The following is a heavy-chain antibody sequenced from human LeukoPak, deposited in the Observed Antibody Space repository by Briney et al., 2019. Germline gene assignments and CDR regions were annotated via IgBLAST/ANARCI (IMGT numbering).Heavy chain of an antibody. J-gene: IGHJ4*02. CDR2: ISAYNGST. V-gene: IGHV1-18*01. Sequence: ASVKVSRKASGYTFTSYGISWVRQAPGQGLEWMGWISAYNGSTNYAQKLQGRVTMTTDTSTSTAYMELRSLRSDDTAVYYCARSLSAAGTWDYFDYWGQGTLVTVST. CDR1: GYTFTSYG. CDR3: ARSLSAAGTWDYFDY. D-gene: IGHD1-7*01.